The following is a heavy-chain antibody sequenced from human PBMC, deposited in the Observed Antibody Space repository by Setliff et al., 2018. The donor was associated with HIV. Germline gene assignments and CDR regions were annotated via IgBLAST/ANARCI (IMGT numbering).Heavy chain of an antibody. CDR2: INDSGTT. V-gene: IGHV4-39*07. D-gene: IGHD3-9*01. J-gene: IGHJ6*02. Sequence: PSETLSLTCTVSGGSIRNGLYYWHWIRQSPGKGLEWIGEINDSGTTNYNPSLKSRVTISRDTSKNQFSLHLSSVTAADMAVYYCARGLRYGQGYFYYIMDVWGQGTTVTVSS. CDR1: GGSIRNGLYY. CDR3: ARGLRYGQGYFYYIMDV.